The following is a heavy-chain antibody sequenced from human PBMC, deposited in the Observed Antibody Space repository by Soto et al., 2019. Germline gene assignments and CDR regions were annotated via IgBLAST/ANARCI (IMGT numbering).Heavy chain of an antibody. D-gene: IGHD2-2*01. CDR1: GGTFSSYA. CDR3: ARGPGYCSSTSCLRSYYYYYYMDV. CDR2: MNPNSGNT. V-gene: IGHV1-8*02. J-gene: IGHJ6*03. Sequence: ASVKVSCKASGGTFSSYAISWVRQAPGQGLEWMGWMNPNSGNTGYAQKFQGRVTMTRNTSISTAYMELSSLRSEDTAVYYRARGPGYCSSTSCLRSYYYYYYMDVWGKGTTVTVSS.